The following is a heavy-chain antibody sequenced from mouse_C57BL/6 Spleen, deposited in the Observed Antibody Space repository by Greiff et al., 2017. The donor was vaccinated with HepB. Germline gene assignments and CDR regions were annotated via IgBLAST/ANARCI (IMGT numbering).Heavy chain of an antibody. V-gene: IGHV1-42*01. CDR2: INPSTGGT. Sequence: EVQLQQSGPELVKPGASVKISCKASGYSFTGYYMNWVKQSPEKSLEWIGEINPSTGGTTYNQKFKAKATLTVDKSSSTAYMQLKSLTSEDSAVYYCASAYYGNLHWYFDGWGTGTTVTVSS. D-gene: IGHD2-10*01. CDR1: GYSFTGYY. CDR3: ASAYYGNLHWYFDG. J-gene: IGHJ1*03.